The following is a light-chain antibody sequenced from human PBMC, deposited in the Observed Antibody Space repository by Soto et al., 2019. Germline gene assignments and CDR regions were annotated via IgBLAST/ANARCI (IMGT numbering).Light chain of an antibody. J-gene: IGLJ2*01. V-gene: IGLV1-40*01. Sequence: QSVLRQPTSVSGAPGQRVTISCTGSSSNIGAGYGVTWYQQLPGTAPNLLIYGNSTRPSGGPDRFSGSKSGTSASLAITGLQAEEQADYNCQSYDSSQRVVVFGGGTKLTVL. CDR1: SSNIGAGYG. CDR2: GNS. CDR3: QSYDSSQRVVV.